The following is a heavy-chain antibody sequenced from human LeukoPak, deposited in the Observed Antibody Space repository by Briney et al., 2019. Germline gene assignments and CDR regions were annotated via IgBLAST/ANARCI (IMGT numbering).Heavy chain of an antibody. CDR1: GFTFSSYG. CDR3: ATHGSAHYYMDV. D-gene: IGHD2-2*03. CDR2: IRFDGSYN. V-gene: IGHV3-30*02. J-gene: IGHJ6*03. Sequence: GGSLRLSCAASGFTFSSYGMHWVRQAPGKGLEWVAFIRFDGSYNYYADSVKGRFTISRDNSKNTLYLQMNSLRAEDTAVYYCATHGSAHYYMDVWGKGTTVTISS.